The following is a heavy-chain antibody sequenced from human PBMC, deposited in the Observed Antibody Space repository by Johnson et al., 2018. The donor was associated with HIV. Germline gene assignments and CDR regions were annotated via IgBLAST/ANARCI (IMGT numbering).Heavy chain of an antibody. CDR1: GFTFSSYG. CDR3: ARSPETGDRLWRAFDI. CDR2: IWYDGSNK. Sequence: QMLLVESGGGVVQPGRSLRLSCAASGFTFSSYGMHWVRQAPGKGLEWLSVIWYDGSNKYYAASVKGRFTISRDNSKNTLYLQMKSLRVEDTAVYYCARSPETGDRLWRAFDIWGQGTMVTVSS. D-gene: IGHD4-17*01. V-gene: IGHV3-33*08. J-gene: IGHJ3*02.